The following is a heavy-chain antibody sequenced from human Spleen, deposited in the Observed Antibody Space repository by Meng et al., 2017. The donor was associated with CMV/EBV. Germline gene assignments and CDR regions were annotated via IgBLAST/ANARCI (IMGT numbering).Heavy chain of an antibody. J-gene: IGHJ1*01. CDR3: ARGRVKDYPLTF. CDR2: VIPFAGLT. CDR1: GYTFTAYY. Sequence: SVKVSCKASGYTFTAYYMHWVRRAPGQGLEWMGRVIPFAGLTNYGQKFQGRVTIIADTSTSTAYMEISSLSSEDTAIYYCARGRVKDYPLTFWGQGTLVTVSS. V-gene: IGHV1-69*04. D-gene: IGHD2-15*01.